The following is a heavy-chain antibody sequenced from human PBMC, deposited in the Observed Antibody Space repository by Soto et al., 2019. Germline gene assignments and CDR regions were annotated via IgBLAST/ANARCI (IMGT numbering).Heavy chain of an antibody. CDR2: IYYSGST. CDR3: ARVRWESSGPAPNYYYGMDV. D-gene: IGHD6-19*01. CDR1: GGSISSSSYY. J-gene: IGHJ6*02. V-gene: IGHV4-39*07. Sequence: SETLSLTCTVSGGSISSSSYYWGWIRQPPGKGLEWIGTIYYSGSTNYNPSLKSRVTISVDTSKNQFSLKLSSVTAADTAVYYCARVRWESSGPAPNYYYGMDVWGQGTTVTFSS.